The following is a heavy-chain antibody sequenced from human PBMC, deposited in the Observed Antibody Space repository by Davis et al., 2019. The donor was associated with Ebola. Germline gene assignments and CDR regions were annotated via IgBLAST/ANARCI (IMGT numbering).Heavy chain of an antibody. Sequence: GESLKISCAASGFIINGYGLNWVRQAPGKGLEWVSFISVGSDKSYYADSVQGRFTTSRDNAKNSLYLQMNSLRDEDTAVYYCALRNLGTYSGHFLANWGQGTLVTVSS. CDR1: GFIINGYG. CDR3: ALRNLGTYSGHFLAN. J-gene: IGHJ4*02. CDR2: ISVGSDKS. V-gene: IGHV3-48*02. D-gene: IGHD1-26*01.